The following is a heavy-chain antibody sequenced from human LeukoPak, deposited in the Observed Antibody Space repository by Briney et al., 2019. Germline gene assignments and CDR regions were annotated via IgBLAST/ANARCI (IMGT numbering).Heavy chain of an antibody. CDR1: GGTFSSYA. CDR3: ARGSSTSKEFDY. CDR2: IIPIFGTA. D-gene: IGHD2-2*01. V-gene: IGHV1-69*13. Sequence: GASVKVSCKASGGTFSSYAISWVRQAPGQGLKWMGGIIPIFGTANYAQKFQGRVTITADESTSTAYMELSSLRSEDTAVYYCARGSSTSKEFDYWGQGTLVTVSS. J-gene: IGHJ4*02.